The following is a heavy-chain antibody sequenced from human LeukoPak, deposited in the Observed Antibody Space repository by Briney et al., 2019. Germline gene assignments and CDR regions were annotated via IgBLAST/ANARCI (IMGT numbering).Heavy chain of an antibody. CDR2: ISAYNGNT. V-gene: IGHV1-18*01. D-gene: IGHD3-16*01. CDR1: GYTFTSYG. J-gene: IGHJ5*02. CDR3: ARDGIMITFGGVTVPDPVDP. Sequence: ASVKVSCKASGYTFTSYGISWVRQAPGQGLEWMGWISAYNGNTNYAQKLQGRVTMTTDTSTSTAYMELRSLRSDDTAVYYCARDGIMITFGGVTVPDPVDPWGQGTLVTVSS.